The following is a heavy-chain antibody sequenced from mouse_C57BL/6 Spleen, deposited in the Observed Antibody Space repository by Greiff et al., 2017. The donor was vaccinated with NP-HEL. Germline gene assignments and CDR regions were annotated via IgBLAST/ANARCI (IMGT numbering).Heavy chain of an antibody. D-gene: IGHD4-1*01. Sequence: EVQLQESGGGLVQPGGSLKLSCAASGFTFSDYGMAWVRQAPRKGPEWVAFISNLAYSIYYADTVTGRFTISRENAKNTLYPEMSSLRSEDTAMYYCARHKTGDWYFDVWGTGTTVTVSS. V-gene: IGHV5-15*01. CDR2: ISNLAYSI. CDR1: GFTFSDYG. J-gene: IGHJ1*03. CDR3: ARHKTGDWYFDV.